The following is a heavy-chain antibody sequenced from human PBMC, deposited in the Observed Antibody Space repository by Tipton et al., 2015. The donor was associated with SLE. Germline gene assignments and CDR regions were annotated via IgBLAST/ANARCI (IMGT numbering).Heavy chain of an antibody. CDR1: GFTFGDYA. CDR3: ARMSDYPAFDI. D-gene: IGHD4-11*01. V-gene: IGHV3-21*01. Sequence: GSLRLSCTASGFTFGDYAMSWFRQAPGKGLEWVSSISSSSSYIYYADSVKGRFTISRDNAKNSLYLQMNSLRAEDTAVYYCARMSDYPAFDIWGQGTMVTVSS. J-gene: IGHJ3*02. CDR2: ISSSSSYI.